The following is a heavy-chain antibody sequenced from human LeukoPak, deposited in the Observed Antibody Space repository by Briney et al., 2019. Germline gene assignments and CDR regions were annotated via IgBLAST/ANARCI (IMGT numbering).Heavy chain of an antibody. D-gene: IGHD3-22*01. CDR3: AREYYDSSGYYPYDAFDI. V-gene: IGHV3-11*01. CDR2: ISSSGSTI. Sequence: GGSLRLSCAACGFTFSDYYMSLIRQAPGKGLEWVSYISSSGSTIYYADSVKGRFTISRDNAKNSLYLQMNSLRAEDTAVYYCAREYYDSSGYYPYDAFDIWGQGTMVTVSS. CDR1: GFTFSDYY. J-gene: IGHJ3*02.